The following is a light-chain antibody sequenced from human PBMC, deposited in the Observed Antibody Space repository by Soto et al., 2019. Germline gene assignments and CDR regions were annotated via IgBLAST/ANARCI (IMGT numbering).Light chain of an antibody. CDR3: TQGTHSPPYT. J-gene: IGKJ2*01. Sequence: DVVMTQSPLSLPVTLGQPASISCRSSQSLVHSDGNTYLNWFHQRPGQSPRRLIYKVSNWDSGVQHRFSGSGADTDFTLKISGVEAEDVKVYDDTQGTHSPPYTFGQGTKLEIK. CDR1: QSLVHSDGNTY. V-gene: IGKV2-30*02. CDR2: KVS.